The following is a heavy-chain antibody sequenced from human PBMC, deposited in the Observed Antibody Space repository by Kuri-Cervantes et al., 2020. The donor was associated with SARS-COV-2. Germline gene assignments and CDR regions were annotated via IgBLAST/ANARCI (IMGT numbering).Heavy chain of an antibody. CDR1: GYSISSGYY. CDR2: IFHSGST. CDR3: ARGTSTFRVITTPFDY. D-gene: IGHD3-22*01. V-gene: IGHV4-38-2*02. J-gene: IGHJ4*02. Sequence: SETLSLTCTVSGYSISSGYYWGWIRQPPGKGLEWIGNIFHSGSTNYNPSLKSRVTISVDTSKNQFSLKLSSVTAADTAVYYCARGTSTFRVITTPFDYWGQGTLVTVSS.